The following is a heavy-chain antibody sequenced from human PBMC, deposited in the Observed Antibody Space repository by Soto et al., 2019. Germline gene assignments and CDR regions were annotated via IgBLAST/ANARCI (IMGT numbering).Heavy chain of an antibody. V-gene: IGHV3-74*01. Sequence: GGSLRLSCVASGFTFSSYWMHWVRQAPGKGLVWVSRINSDGSSTSYADSVKGRFTISRDNAKNTLYVQMNSLRAEDTAVYYCAREKYYYDSSGQNSDAFDIWGQGTMVTVSS. CDR3: AREKYYYDSSGQNSDAFDI. CDR2: INSDGSST. J-gene: IGHJ3*02. D-gene: IGHD3-22*01. CDR1: GFTFSSYW.